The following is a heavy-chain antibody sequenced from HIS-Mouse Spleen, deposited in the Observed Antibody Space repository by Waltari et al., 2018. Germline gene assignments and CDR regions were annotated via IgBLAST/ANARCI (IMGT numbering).Heavy chain of an antibody. CDR1: GGSISSSSYY. V-gene: IGHV4-39*07. J-gene: IGHJ2*01. CDR3: AREIPYSSSWYDWYFDL. D-gene: IGHD6-13*01. CDR2: IYYSGGP. Sequence: QLQLQESGPGLVKPSETLSLTCTVSGGSISSSSYYWGWIRQPPGKGLAWIGSIYYSGGPHYNPSHKTRVTISVDTSKNQFSLKLSSVTAADTAVYYCAREIPYSSSWYDWYFDLWGRGTLVTVSS.